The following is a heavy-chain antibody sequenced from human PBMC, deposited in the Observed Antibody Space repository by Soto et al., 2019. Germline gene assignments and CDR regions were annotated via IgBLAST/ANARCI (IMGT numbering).Heavy chain of an antibody. CDR3: ARQGFGELPGLVDV. CDR1: GGPMNNYY. V-gene: IGHV4-59*08. J-gene: IGHJ6*02. D-gene: IGHD3-10*01. Sequence: QVQLQESGPGLVKPSETLSLTCTISGGPMNNYYCSWFRQPRGQGLEWIGYMGYNGFTRYNPSLRSGVAISLDTAKNKFSLKLSSVTAADTALYYCARQGFGELPGLVDVWGQGITVTVSS. CDR2: MGYNGFT.